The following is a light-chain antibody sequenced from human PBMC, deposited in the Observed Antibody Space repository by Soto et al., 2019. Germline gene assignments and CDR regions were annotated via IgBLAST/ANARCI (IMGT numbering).Light chain of an antibody. Sequence: SGLTRPASVSGSHGQASTISCTGTSSDIGDSNYVSWYQQHPGKARRLVIYDVSNRPLGVSNRFSGSKSANTAPLTIPGLQAEDEADYYCSSLTSSTTSYVFGTGTKVTVL. CDR1: SSDIGDSNY. V-gene: IGLV2-14*03. CDR2: DVS. CDR3: SSLTSSTTSYV. J-gene: IGLJ1*01.